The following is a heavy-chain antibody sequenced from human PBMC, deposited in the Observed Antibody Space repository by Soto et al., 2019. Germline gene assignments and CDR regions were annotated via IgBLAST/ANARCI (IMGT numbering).Heavy chain of an antibody. CDR1: GGSISSSSYY. V-gene: IGHV4-39*07. D-gene: IGHD3-3*01. CDR2: IYYSGST. CDR3: ARVTYDFWSGYPPSYAFDI. J-gene: IGHJ3*02. Sequence: ETLSLTCTVSGGSISSSSYYWGWIRQPPGKGLEWIGSIYYSGSTYYNPSLKSRVTISVDTSKNQFSLKLSSVTAADTGVYYCARVTYDFWSGYPPSYAFDIWGQGTMVTVSS.